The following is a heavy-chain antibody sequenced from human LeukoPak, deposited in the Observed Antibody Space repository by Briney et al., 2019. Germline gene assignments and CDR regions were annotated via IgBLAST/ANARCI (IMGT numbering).Heavy chain of an antibody. V-gene: IGHV3-30*18. CDR2: ISYDGSNK. Sequence: GGSLRLSCAASGFTFSSYAMHWVRQAPGKGLEWVAVISYDGSNKYYADSVKGRFTISRDNSKNTLYLQMNSLRAEDTAVYYCAKIGAPYKAYYYYMDVWGKGTTVTVSS. CDR3: AKIGAPYKAYYYYMDV. D-gene: IGHD1-14*01. CDR1: GFTFSSYA. J-gene: IGHJ6*03.